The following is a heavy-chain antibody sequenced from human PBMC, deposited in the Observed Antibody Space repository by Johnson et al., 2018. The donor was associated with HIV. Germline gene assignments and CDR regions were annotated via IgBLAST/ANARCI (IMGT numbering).Heavy chain of an antibody. CDR2: INWNGGST. V-gene: IGHV3-20*04. Sequence: VQLVESGGGLVQPGGSLRLSCAASGFTFDDYGMTWVRQAPGKGLEWVSGINWNGGSTNYADSVKGRFSISRDNAKNSLYLQMNSLRAEDTALYYCARFRQWLVFPAFDIWGQGTMVTVSS. CDR3: ARFRQWLVFPAFDI. CDR1: GFTFDDYG. J-gene: IGHJ3*02. D-gene: IGHD6-19*01.